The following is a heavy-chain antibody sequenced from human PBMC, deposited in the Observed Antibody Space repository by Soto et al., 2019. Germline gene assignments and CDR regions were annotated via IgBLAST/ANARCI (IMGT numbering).Heavy chain of an antibody. CDR1: GSF. D-gene: IGHD2-2*01. V-gene: IGHV4-31*02. J-gene: IGHJ5*02. Sequence: GSFRIRKRKPPGKGLEWIANVYYSGSSYYNPSPKSRLTISVDTTKNQFSLQLKSMTAADTAVYYCAILSCTSSTCYCPAGSDPWVQGSLDTVSS. CDR2: VYYSGSS. CDR3: AILSCTSSTCYCPAGSDP.